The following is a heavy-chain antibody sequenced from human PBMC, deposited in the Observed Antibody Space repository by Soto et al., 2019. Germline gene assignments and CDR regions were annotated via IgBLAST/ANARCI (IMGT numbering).Heavy chain of an antibody. CDR1: GGSISGYY. Sequence: SENLSLTCTVSGGSISGYYWSWIRQAPGKGLEWIGYIYYSGTTNYDPSLKSRVTMSVDTSKNQFSLKLSSVTTADTAVYYCARLTGGTYLSFYYYIGVWGKGTTVTVSS. D-gene: IGHD2-8*02. V-gene: IGHV4-59*01. J-gene: IGHJ6*03. CDR3: ARLTGGTYLSFYYYIGV. CDR2: IYYSGTT.